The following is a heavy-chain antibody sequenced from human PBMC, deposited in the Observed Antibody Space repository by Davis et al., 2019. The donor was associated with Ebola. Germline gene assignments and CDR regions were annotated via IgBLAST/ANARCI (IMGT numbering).Heavy chain of an antibody. J-gene: IGHJ6*02. D-gene: IGHD3-10*01. CDR1: GYTLTDLS. CDR2: FDPEDDET. CDR3: ATRSPSYYGSGSKSPFHYYGVDV. Sequence: ASVKVSCKVSGYTLTDLSMHWVRQAPGKGLEWMGGFDPEDDETIYAQKFQGRVTMTEDTSTDTAYMELSTLRSEDTAVYYCATRSPSYYGSGSKSPFHYYGVDVWGQGTTVTVSS. V-gene: IGHV1-24*01.